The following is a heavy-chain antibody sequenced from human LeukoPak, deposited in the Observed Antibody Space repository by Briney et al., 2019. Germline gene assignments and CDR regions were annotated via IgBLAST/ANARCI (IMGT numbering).Heavy chain of an antibody. CDR3: ARGGCSGGNCDRWFDP. J-gene: IGHJ5*02. CDR2: ISSSSTSI. D-gene: IGHD2-15*01. CDR1: GFTFSSYS. V-gene: IGHV3-21*01. Sequence: PGGSLRLSCAASGFTFSSYSMNWVRQAPGKGLEWVSSISSSSTSIFYADSVKGRFTTSRDNAKNSLYLQMNSLRAEDTAVYYCARGGCSGGNCDRWFDPWGQGTLVTVSS.